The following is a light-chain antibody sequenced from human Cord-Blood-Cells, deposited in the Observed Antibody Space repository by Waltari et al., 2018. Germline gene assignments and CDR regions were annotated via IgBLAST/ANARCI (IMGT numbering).Light chain of an antibody. CDR2: AAS. J-gene: IGKJ3*01. CDR3: QQSYSTPFT. V-gene: IGKV1-39*01. CDR1: QSISSY. Sequence: DIQMTQSPSSTSASVADRVTITCRASQSISSYLNWYQQKPGKAPKLLIYAASSLQSGVPSRFSGSGSGTDFTLTISSLQPEDFATYYCQQSYSTPFTFGPGTKVDIK.